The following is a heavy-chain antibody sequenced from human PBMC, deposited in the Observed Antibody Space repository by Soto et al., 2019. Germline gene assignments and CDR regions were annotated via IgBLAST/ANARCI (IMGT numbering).Heavy chain of an antibody. V-gene: IGHV3-21*01. J-gene: IGHJ6*02. D-gene: IGHD5-12*01. Sequence: GGSLRLSCAASGFTFSSYSMNWVRQAPGKGLEWVSSISSSSSYIYYADSVKGRFTISRDNAKNSLYLQMNSLRAEDTAVYYCAREEWLRSSGYYGMDVWGQGTTVTVSS. CDR2: ISSSSSYI. CDR1: GFTFSSYS. CDR3: AREEWLRSSGYYGMDV.